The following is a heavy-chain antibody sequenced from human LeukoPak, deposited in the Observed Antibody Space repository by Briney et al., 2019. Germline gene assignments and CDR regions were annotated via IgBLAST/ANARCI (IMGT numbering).Heavy chain of an antibody. D-gene: IGHD3-22*01. CDR2: INTDAINT. V-gene: IGHV3-74*01. CDR1: GFTFSNYW. Sequence: PGGSLRLSCAASGFTFSNYWMHWVRQAPGKGLVWVSRINTDAINTGYADSVKGRFTISRNNAKNTLYLQMNSLRAEDTAVYYCARGGYYYDSSGYLWYFDYWGQGTLVTVSS. CDR3: ARGGYYYDSSGYLWYFDY. J-gene: IGHJ4*02.